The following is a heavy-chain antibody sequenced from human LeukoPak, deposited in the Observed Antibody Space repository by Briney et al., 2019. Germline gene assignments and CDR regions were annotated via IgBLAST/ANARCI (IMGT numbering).Heavy chain of an antibody. J-gene: IGHJ4*02. D-gene: IGHD1-26*01. CDR3: ARGQSVGWEIGVCDF. Sequence: GGSLRLSCAVSGVSFSGYAMHWVRQAPGKGLEWVGLIKYDASDEYYADSVKGRFTISRDDSRNTLYLQMTSLRAEDTAVYYCARGQSVGWEIGVCDFWGQGSLVTVAS. CDR2: IKYDASDE. V-gene: IGHV3-33*01. CDR1: GVSFSGYA.